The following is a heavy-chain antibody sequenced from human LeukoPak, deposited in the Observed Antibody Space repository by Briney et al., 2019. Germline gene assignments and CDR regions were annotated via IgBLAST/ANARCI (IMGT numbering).Heavy chain of an antibody. V-gene: IGHV4-34*01. CDR1: GGSFSGYY. Sequence: SETLSLTCAVYGGSFSGYYWSWIRQPPGKGLEWIGEINHSGSTNYNPSLKSRVTISVDTSKNQSSLKLSSVTAADTAVYYCARAGYDYSKKTLAVADNYFDYWGQGTLVTVSS. D-gene: IGHD4-11*01. CDR3: ARAGYDYSKKTLAVADNYFDY. J-gene: IGHJ4*02. CDR2: INHSGST.